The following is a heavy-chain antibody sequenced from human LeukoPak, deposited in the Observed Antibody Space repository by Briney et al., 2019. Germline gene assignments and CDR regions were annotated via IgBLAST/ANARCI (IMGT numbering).Heavy chain of an antibody. CDR3: ARVSGRLERQSDLDY. J-gene: IGHJ4*02. D-gene: IGHD1-1*01. V-gene: IGHV3-21*01. CDR2: ISGDSTYM. CDR1: GFTFASYS. Sequence: PGGSLRLSCAASGFTFASYSTNWVRQAPGKGLEWVSSISGDSTYMYNAGSVKGRFTISRDNAQASLYLQMISLRADDTAVYYCARVSGRLERQSDLDYWGQGTLVIVSS.